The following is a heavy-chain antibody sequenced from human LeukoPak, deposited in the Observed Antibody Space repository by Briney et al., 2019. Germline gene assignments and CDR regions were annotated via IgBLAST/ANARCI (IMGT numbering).Heavy chain of an antibody. CDR1: GYTFTSYY. CDR3: ARGAYNWNDLENWFDP. CDR2: INPSGGST. V-gene: IGHV1-46*01. Sequence: GASVKVSCKASGYTFTSYYMHWVRQAPGQGLEWMGIINPSGGSTSYAQKFQGRVTMTRDMSTSTVYMELSSLRSEDTAVYYCARGAYNWNDLENWFDPWGQGTLVTVSS. J-gene: IGHJ5*02. D-gene: IGHD1-20*01.